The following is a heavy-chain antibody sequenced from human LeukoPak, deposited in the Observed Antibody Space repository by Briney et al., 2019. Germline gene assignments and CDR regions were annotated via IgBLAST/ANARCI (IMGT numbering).Heavy chain of an antibody. J-gene: IGHJ5*02. CDR1: GGSIYSHH. Sequence: SETLSLTCTVSGGSIYSHHWSWIRQPPGKGQEWIGYIFYTGSTNYNPPLNSRVTISVDTLKNQFSPKLNSVTAADTAVYYCARGSNWFDPWGQGTLVTVSS. CDR3: ARGSNWFDP. V-gene: IGHV4-59*11. CDR2: IFYTGST.